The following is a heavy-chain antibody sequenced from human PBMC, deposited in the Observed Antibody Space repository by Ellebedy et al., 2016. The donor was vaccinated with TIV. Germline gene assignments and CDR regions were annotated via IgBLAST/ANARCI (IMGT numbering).Heavy chain of an antibody. J-gene: IGHJ6*02. CDR2: ISWNSGSI. CDR3: ARGGFGAEYYYYYYGMDV. Sequence: GGSLRLSXAASGFTFDDYAMHWVRQAPGKGLEWVSGISWNSGSIGYADSVKGRFTISRDNAKNSLYLQMNSLRAEDTAVYYCARGGFGAEYYYYYYGMDVWGQGTTVTVSS. CDR1: GFTFDDYA. D-gene: IGHD3-10*01. V-gene: IGHV3-9*01.